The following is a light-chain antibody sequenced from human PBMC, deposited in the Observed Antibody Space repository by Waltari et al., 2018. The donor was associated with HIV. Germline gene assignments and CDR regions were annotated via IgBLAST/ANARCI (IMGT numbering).Light chain of an antibody. CDR3: QQRSNWPLT. Sequence: EIVLTQSPVTLSLSPGERATLSCRASQRVSSYLAWYQQKPGQAPRLLIYDASNRATGIPARFSGSGSGTDFTLTISSLEPEDFAVYYCQQRSNWPLTFGGGTKVEIK. CDR2: DAS. J-gene: IGKJ4*01. CDR1: QRVSSY. V-gene: IGKV3-11*01.